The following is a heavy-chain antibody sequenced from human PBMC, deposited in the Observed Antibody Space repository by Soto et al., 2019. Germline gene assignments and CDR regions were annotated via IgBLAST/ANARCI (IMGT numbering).Heavy chain of an antibody. CDR1: GGTFSSYA. V-gene: IGHV1-69*13. CDR2: IIPIFGTA. D-gene: IGHD7-27*01. J-gene: IGHJ4*02. Sequence: GASVKVSCKASGGTFSSYAISWVRQAPGQGLEWMGGIIPIFGTANYAQKFQGRVTITADESTSTAYMELSSLRSEDTAVYYCAKGPRNWGFDFWGQGTPVTVSS. CDR3: AKGPRNWGFDF.